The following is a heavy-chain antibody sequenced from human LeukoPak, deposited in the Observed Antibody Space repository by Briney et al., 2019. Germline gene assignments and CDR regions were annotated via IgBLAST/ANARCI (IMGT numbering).Heavy chain of an antibody. CDR3: ARDPGRVAYPNWFDP. CDR2: ISSSGSTI. V-gene: IGHV3-11*04. Sequence: GGSLRLSCSASGFTFSYYYMSWIRQAPGEGLGWVSYISSSGSTIYYADSVKGRFTISRDNAKNSLYLQMNSLRAEDTAVYYCARDPGRVAYPNWFDPWGQGTLVTVSS. J-gene: IGHJ5*02. CDR1: GFTFSYYY. D-gene: IGHD3-3*01.